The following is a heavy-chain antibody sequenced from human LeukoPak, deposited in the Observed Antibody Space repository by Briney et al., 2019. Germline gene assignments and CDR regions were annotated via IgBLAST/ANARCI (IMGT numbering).Heavy chain of an antibody. CDR2: ISYIGST. V-gene: IGHV4-59*11. CDR1: DDSFSSHY. J-gene: IGHJ3*02. Sequence: SETLSLTCAVSDDSFSSHYWTWIRQPPGKGLEGIGYISYIGSTNYNPPLKSRVTISIDTSRNQFSLRLSSVTAADTAVYYCARDLVTVTKGFDIWGQGTMVSVSS. CDR3: ARDLVTVTKGFDI. D-gene: IGHD4-17*01.